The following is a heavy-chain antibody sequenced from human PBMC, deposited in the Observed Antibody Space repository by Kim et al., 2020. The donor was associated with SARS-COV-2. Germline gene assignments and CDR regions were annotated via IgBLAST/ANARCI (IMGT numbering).Heavy chain of an antibody. D-gene: IGHD3-10*01. V-gene: IGHV3-21*01. J-gene: IGHJ4*02. CDR3: ARDLYGSGSYLGY. Sequence: GGSLRLSCAASGFTFSSYSMNWVRQAPGKGLEWVSSISSSSSYIYYADSVKVRFTISRDNAKNSLYLQMNSLRAEDTAVYYCARDLYGSGSYLGYWGQGTLVTVSS. CDR2: ISSSSSYI. CDR1: GFTFSSYS.